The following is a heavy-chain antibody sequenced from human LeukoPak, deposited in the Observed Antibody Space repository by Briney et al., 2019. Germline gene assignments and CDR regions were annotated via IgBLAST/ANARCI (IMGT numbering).Heavy chain of an antibody. CDR2: IYTSGST. J-gene: IGHJ5*02. D-gene: IGHD2-15*01. V-gene: IGHV4-4*07. Sequence: SETLSLTCNVSGGSISSYYWSWIRQPAGKGLEWMGRIYTSGSTNYNPSLKSRVTISVDTSKSQFALKLSSVTAADTAVYYCARGGDIVVVVADHNWFDPWGQGTLVTVSS. CDR3: ARGGDIVVVVADHNWFDP. CDR1: GGSISSYY.